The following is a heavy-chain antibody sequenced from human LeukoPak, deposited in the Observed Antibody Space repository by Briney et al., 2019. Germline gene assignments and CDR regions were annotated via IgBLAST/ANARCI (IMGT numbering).Heavy chain of an antibody. CDR3: AREEYSGSYYFDY. CDR2: ISSSSYI. Sequence: GGSLRLSCAASGFTFSSYSMNWARQAPGKGLEWVSSISSSSYIYYTDSVKGRFTISRDNAKNSLYLQMNSLRAEDTAVYYCAREEYSGSYYFDYWGQGTLVTVSS. V-gene: IGHV3-21*01. D-gene: IGHD1-26*01. CDR1: GFTFSSYS. J-gene: IGHJ4*02.